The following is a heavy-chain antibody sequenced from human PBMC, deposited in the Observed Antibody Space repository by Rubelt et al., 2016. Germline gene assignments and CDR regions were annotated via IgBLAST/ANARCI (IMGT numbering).Heavy chain of an antibody. Sequence: EVQLVQSGAEVKKPGESLRISCKGSGYSFTSYWISWVRQMPGKGLEWMGRIDPSDSYTNYSPSFQGHVTIAADKSISTAYLQWSSRKASDTAMYYCAIYDFWSGYYLDYWGRGTLVTVSS. J-gene: IGHJ4*02. D-gene: IGHD3-3*01. CDR3: AIYDFWSGYYLDY. CDR2: IDPSDSYT. CDR1: GYSFTSYW. V-gene: IGHV5-10-1*01.